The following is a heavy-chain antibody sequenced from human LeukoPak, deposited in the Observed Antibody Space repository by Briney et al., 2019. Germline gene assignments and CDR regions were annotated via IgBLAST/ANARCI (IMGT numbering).Heavy chain of an antibody. D-gene: IGHD6-6*01. J-gene: IGHJ4*02. CDR1: GFTFSSYW. Sequence: GGSLRLSCAASGFTFSSYWMSWVRQAPGKGLEWVAVISYDGSNKYYADSVKGRFTISRDNSKNTLYLQMNSLRAEDTAVYYCARERRIAVSPLDYWGQGTLVTVSS. CDR3: ARERRIAVSPLDY. V-gene: IGHV3-30-3*01. CDR2: ISYDGSNK.